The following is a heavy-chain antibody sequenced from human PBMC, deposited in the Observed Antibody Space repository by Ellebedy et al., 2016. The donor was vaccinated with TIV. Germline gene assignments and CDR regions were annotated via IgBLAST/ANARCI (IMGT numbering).Heavy chain of an antibody. Sequence: GESLKISCAASGFTFSTYWMHWVRQAPGKGLVWISRINNAWRTTTYVDSVEGRFTISSDNARNTLYLQMRSLRAEDTAVYYCASRLTTVTTGGVWGQGTLVTVSS. CDR2: INNAWRTT. CDR1: GFTFSTYW. D-gene: IGHD4-17*01. CDR3: ASRLTTVTTGGV. V-gene: IGHV3-74*03. J-gene: IGHJ4*02.